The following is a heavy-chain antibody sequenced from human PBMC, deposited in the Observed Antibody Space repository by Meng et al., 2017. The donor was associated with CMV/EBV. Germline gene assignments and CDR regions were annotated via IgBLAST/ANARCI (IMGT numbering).Heavy chain of an antibody. D-gene: IGHD3-10*01. CDR3: ARDSTSRGFYYYGMNV. V-gene: IGHV4-34*01. Sequence: AETLSLTGAVQGGSFSGYYWSWPRQPPGKGREWIGEINHSGSTNYNPSLKSRVTISVDTSKNKFSLNLSTVTAADTAVYFCARDSTSRGFYYYGMNVWGQGTTVTVSS. CDR1: GGSFSGYY. J-gene: IGHJ6*02. CDR2: INHSGST.